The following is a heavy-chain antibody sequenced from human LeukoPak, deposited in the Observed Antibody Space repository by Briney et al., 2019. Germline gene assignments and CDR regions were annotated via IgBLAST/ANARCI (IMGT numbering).Heavy chain of an antibody. CDR3: ARAIAARPETYYYYYYMDV. CDR1: GYTFTSYY. J-gene: IGHJ6*03. Sequence: GASVKVSCKASGYTFTSYYMHWVRQARGQGLEWMGIINPSGGRTTYAQKFQGRVTMTRDMSTSTVYMELSSLRSEDTAVYYCARAIAARPETYYYYYYMDVWGKGTTVTVSS. CDR2: INPSGGRT. D-gene: IGHD6-6*01. V-gene: IGHV1-46*01.